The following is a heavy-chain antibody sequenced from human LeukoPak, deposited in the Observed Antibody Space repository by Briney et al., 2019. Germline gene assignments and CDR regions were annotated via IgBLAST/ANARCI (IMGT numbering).Heavy chain of an antibody. CDR2: INHSGST. CDR3: ARAVGRGYCSGGSCFPTRSPVDY. V-gene: IGHV4-34*01. CDR1: GGSFSGYY. Sequence: PSETLSLTCAVYGGSFSGYYWSWIRQPPGKGLEWIGEINHSGSTNYNPSLKSRVTISVDTSKNQFSLKLSSVTAADTAVYYCARAVGRGYCSGGSCFPTRSPVDYWGQGTLVTVSS. J-gene: IGHJ4*02. D-gene: IGHD2-15*01.